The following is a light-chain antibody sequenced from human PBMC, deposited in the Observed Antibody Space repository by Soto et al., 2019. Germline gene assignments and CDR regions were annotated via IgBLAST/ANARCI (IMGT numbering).Light chain of an antibody. J-gene: IGKJ4*01. V-gene: IGKV3-11*01. Sequence: VLTQSPATLSLSPGERATLSCRASQSVRTYLAWYQQKPGQAPRLLIYDASNRATDIPDRFSGSGSGTDFTLTISSLDPEDFAVYYCHQRSKWPLTFGGGTKVEIK. CDR1: QSVRTY. CDR3: HQRSKWPLT. CDR2: DAS.